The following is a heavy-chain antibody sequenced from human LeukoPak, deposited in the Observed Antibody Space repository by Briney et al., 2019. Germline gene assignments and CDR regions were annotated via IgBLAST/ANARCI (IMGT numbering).Heavy chain of an antibody. D-gene: IGHD5-12*01. CDR1: GFTFSSYS. V-gene: IGHV3-21*04. CDR3: ATDRGYSGYGTFDY. Sequence: GGSLRLSCTASGFTFSSYSMNWVRQAPGKGLEWVSYISSSSTNIFYADSFKGRFTISRDNAQNSLYLQMNSLRAEDTALYYCATDRGYSGYGTFDYWGQGTLVAVSS. CDR2: ISSSSTNI. J-gene: IGHJ4*02.